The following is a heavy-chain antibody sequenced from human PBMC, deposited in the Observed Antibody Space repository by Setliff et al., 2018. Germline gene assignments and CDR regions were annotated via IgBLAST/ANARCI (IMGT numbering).Heavy chain of an antibody. V-gene: IGHV4-59*01. CDR3: AREQWLDPPGYYYMDV. Sequence: SETLSLTCTVSGGSISSYYWSWIRQPPGKGLEWIGYINYSGSTNYNPSLKSRVTISLDTSKKQFSLKLSSVTAADTAVYYCAREQWLDPPGYYYMDVWAKGTTVTVSS. D-gene: IGHD6-19*01. CDR1: GGSISSYY. CDR2: INYSGST. J-gene: IGHJ6*03.